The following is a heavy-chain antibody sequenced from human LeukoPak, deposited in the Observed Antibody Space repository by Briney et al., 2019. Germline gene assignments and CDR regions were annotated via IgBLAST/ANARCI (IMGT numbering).Heavy chain of an antibody. CDR3: ARDTNRDGYNLGY. CDR1: GFTFSSYS. D-gene: IGHD5-24*01. Sequence: GGSLRLSCAASGFTFSSYSMNWVRQAPGKGLKWVSSISSSSSYIYYADSVKGRFTISRDNAKNPLYLQMNSLRAEDTAVYYCARDTNRDGYNLGYWGQGTLVTVSS. V-gene: IGHV3-21*01. CDR2: ISSSSSYI. J-gene: IGHJ4*02.